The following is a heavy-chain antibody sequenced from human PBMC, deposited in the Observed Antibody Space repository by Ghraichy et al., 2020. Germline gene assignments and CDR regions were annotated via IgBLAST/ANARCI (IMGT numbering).Heavy chain of an antibody. CDR3: ARDGSGNSPVY. CDR2: IYPSGST. Sequence: SETLSLTCAVSGGSISSGDYSWNWIRQPPGKGLEWIAYIYPSGSTYNPSLKSRVTISVDRSKNQFSLKLSSVTAADTAVYYCARDGSGNSPVYWGQGTLVTVSS. CDR1: GGSISSGDYS. J-gene: IGHJ4*02. D-gene: IGHD4-23*01. V-gene: IGHV4-30-2*01.